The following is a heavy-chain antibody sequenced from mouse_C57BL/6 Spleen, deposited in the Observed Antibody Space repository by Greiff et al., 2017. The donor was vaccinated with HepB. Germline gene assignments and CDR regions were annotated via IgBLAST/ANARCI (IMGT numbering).Heavy chain of an antibody. CDR2: IYPGDGDT. J-gene: IGHJ4*01. CDR1: GYAFSSYW. D-gene: IGHD2-5*01. Sequence: QVQLQQSGAELVKPGASVKISCKASGYAFSSYWMNWVKQRPGKGLEWIGQIYPGDGDTNYNGKFKGKATLTADKSSSTAYMQLSSLTSEDSAVYFCARDPSYYSNYVEAMDYWGQGTSVTVSS. V-gene: IGHV1-80*01. CDR3: ARDPSYYSNYVEAMDY.